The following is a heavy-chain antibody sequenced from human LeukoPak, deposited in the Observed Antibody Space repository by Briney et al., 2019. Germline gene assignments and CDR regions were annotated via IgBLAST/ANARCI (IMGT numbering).Heavy chain of an antibody. Sequence: SQTLSLTCAVSGGSISSGGYSWSWIRQPPGKGLEWIGYIYHSGSTYYNPSLKSRVTISVDRSKNQFSLKLSSVTAADTAVYYCARDFLGIYDSSGDEKFDYWGQGTLVTVSS. CDR1: GGSISSGGYS. D-gene: IGHD3-22*01. CDR2: IYHSGST. J-gene: IGHJ4*02. CDR3: ARDFLGIYDSSGDEKFDY. V-gene: IGHV4-30-2*01.